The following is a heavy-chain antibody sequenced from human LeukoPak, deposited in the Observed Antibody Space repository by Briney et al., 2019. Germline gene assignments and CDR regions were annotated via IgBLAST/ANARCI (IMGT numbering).Heavy chain of an antibody. CDR2: ISGRGGST. J-gene: IGHJ4*02. Sequence: GGSLRLSCAASGFTFSSYGMSWVRQAPGKGLEWVSAISGRGGSTYYVDSEKGRFTISRDNSKNTLYLQMNSLRAEDTAVYYCAKGHGYNDYYFDYWGQGTLVTVSS. CDR3: AKGHGYNDYYFDY. D-gene: IGHD5-24*01. V-gene: IGHV3-23*01. CDR1: GFTFSSYG.